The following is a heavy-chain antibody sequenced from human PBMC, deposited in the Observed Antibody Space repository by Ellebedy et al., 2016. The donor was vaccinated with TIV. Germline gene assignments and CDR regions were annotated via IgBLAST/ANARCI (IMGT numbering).Heavy chain of an antibody. V-gene: IGHV1-3*01. Sequence: AASVKVSCKASGYTFPPYPIPFVRQAPGQRLSWMGWINPGNGDTEYSQKFQCRVTITRDTSASTAYMELRSLRSEDTAVYEGERDRDSISSFDCWGQGTLVTVSS. CDR3: ERDRDSISSFDC. CDR2: INPGNGDT. D-gene: IGHD2-21*01. CDR1: GYTFPPYP. J-gene: IGHJ4*02.